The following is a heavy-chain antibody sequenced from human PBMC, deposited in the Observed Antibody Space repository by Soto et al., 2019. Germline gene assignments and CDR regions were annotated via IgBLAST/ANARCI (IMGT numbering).Heavy chain of an antibody. Sequence: GGSLRLSCAASGFTFTNAWINWVRQAPGKGLEWVGRIKSKTDGGTTDYAEPVKGRFAISRDDSNNMIYLQINSLKNKKTDVYYCTTDSYSTIIIVRFDYWGHGTLVTVSS. D-gene: IGHD3-22*01. CDR3: TTDSYSTIIIVRFDY. CDR1: GFTFTNAW. V-gene: IGHV3-15*07. CDR2: IKSKTDGGTT. J-gene: IGHJ4*01.